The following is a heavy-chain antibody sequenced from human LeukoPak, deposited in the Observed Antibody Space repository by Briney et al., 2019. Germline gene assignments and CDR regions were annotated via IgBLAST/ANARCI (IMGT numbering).Heavy chain of an antibody. J-gene: IGHJ4*02. Sequence: GGSLRLSCAASAFNFSSHWMSWVRQAPGKGLEWVANIKEDGDEKYYVDSVEGRFTISRDNAKKSLYLQMNSLRAEDTAIYYCAGPGYTYGYAYWGQGTLVTVSS. CDR2: IKEDGDEK. CDR1: AFNFSSHW. V-gene: IGHV3-7*01. D-gene: IGHD5-18*01. CDR3: AGPGYTYGYAY.